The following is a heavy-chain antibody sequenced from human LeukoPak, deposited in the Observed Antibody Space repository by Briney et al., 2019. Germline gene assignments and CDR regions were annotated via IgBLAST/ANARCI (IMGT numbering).Heavy chain of an antibody. CDR1: GFTFSSYA. J-gene: IGHJ4*02. D-gene: IGHD1-26*01. V-gene: IGHV3-23*01. CDR3: AKGGSGSYSWFDY. Sequence: GGSLRLSCAASGFTFSSYAMSWVREAPGKGLEWVSTISGSGGSTYYADSVKGRFTISRDNSKNTLYLQMNSLRAEDTAVYYCAKGGSGSYSWFDYWGQGTLVTVSS. CDR2: ISGSGGST.